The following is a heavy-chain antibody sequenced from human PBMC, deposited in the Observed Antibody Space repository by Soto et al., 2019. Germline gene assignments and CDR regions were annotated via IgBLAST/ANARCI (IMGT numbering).Heavy chain of an antibody. J-gene: IGHJ3*02. CDR1: GGSISSSSYY. CDR3: ARRKYYGSGSYGDAFDI. V-gene: IGHV4-39*01. Sequence: QLQLQESGPGLVKPSETLSLTCTVSGGSISSSSYYWGWIRQPPGKGLEWIGSIYYSGSTYYNPSLKSRVTISVDTAKNQCSRKLSSVTAADTAVYYCARRKYYGSGSYGDAFDIWGQGTMVTVSS. CDR2: IYYSGST. D-gene: IGHD3-10*01.